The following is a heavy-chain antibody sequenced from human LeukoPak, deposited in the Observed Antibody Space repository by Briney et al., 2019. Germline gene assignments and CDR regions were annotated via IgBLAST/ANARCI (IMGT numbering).Heavy chain of an antibody. J-gene: IGHJ4*02. Sequence: SETLSLTCIVSGGSIRSSYYWGWIRQPPGKGLEWIGSIHYSGTTYYNPSLKSRVTTSVDTSKNQFSLKLSSVTAADTAVYYCAGDTSSITIFGVVTPFDYWGQGTLVTVSS. CDR3: AGDTSSITIFGVVTPFDY. CDR1: GGSIRSSYY. V-gene: IGHV4-39*02. CDR2: IHYSGTT. D-gene: IGHD3-3*01.